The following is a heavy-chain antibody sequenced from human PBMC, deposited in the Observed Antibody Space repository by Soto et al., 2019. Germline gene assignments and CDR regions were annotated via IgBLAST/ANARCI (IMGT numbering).Heavy chain of an antibody. CDR1: GGSISSGGYS. CDR2: IYHSGST. CDR3: VGNWNYGYLDY. V-gene: IGHV4-30-2*01. J-gene: IGHJ4*02. D-gene: IGHD1-7*01. Sequence: PSETLSLTCAVSGGSISSGGYSWSWIRQPPGKGLEWIGYIYHSGSTYYNPSLKSRVTISVDRSKNQFSLKLSSVTAADTAVYYCVGNWNYGYLDYWGQGTLVTVSS.